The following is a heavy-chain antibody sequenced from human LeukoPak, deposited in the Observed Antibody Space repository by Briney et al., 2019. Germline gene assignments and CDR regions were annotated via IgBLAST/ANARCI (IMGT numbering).Heavy chain of an antibody. Sequence: SETVSDTCVGSVGSFRGYCWSWMRQPPGKGLEWIGEINHSGSTNYNPSLKSRVTISVDTSKNQFSLKLSSVTAADTAVYYCARCSKYYDILGWGQGTLVSVPS. V-gene: IGHV4-34*01. CDR1: VGSFRGYC. CDR2: INHSGST. J-gene: IGHJ4*02. D-gene: IGHD3-9*01. CDR3: ARCSKYYDILG.